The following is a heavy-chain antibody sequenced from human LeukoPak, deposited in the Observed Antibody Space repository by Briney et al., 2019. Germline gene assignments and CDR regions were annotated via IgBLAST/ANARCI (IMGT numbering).Heavy chain of an antibody. J-gene: IGHJ4*02. CDR3: ARDSGRVNSSGWLDY. Sequence: SSETLSLTCTVSGDSISGYYWSWIRQPPGKGLEWIGYIYYSGSNKFNPSLKSRVTISVDTSKNQFSLKLSSVTAADTAVYDCARDSGRVNSSGWLDYWGQGTLVTVSS. CDR1: GDSISGYY. CDR2: IYYSGSN. D-gene: IGHD6-19*01. V-gene: IGHV4-59*01.